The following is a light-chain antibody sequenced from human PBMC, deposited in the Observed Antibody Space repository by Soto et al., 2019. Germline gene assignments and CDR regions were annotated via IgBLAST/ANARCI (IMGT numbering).Light chain of an antibody. V-gene: IGKV3-20*01. Sequence: EIVLTQSPGTLSLSPGERAILSCRASQSVSGSYVAWYQQKPGQAPRLHIYGASRRPTGISDRFSGSGSGTDFTLTISRLEPEDFAVYYCQQYGGSPTFGQGTKLEIK. CDR1: QSVSGSY. CDR3: QQYGGSPT. J-gene: IGKJ2*01. CDR2: GAS.